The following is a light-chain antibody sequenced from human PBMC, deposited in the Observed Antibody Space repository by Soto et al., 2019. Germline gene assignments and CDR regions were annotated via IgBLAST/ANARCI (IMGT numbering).Light chain of an antibody. CDR2: GAF. V-gene: IGKV3-15*01. J-gene: IGKJ1*01. Sequence: EILMTQSPVTLSVSPGERATLSCRASQSVGSNFVWYQQKPSQAPTLLIYGAFTRATGITARFSGTGSGTEFTLTISSLQAEDFALYYCQQYNDWPLTFGQGTKVEI. CDR3: QQYNDWPLT. CDR1: QSVGSN.